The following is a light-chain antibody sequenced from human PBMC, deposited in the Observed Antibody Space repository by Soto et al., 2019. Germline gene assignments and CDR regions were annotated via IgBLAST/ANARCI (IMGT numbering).Light chain of an antibody. V-gene: IGLV2-14*01. CDR1: SSDFGAYNY. J-gene: IGLJ1*01. CDR3: SSYTTSGTPYV. CDR2: EVS. Sequence: QPVLTQPASVSGSPGQSITISCTGTSSDFGAYNYVSWYQQHPGKAPKLMIYEVSNRPSGVSNRFSGSKSGNTASLTISGLQAEDEADYYCSSYTTSGTPYVFGTGTKLTVL.